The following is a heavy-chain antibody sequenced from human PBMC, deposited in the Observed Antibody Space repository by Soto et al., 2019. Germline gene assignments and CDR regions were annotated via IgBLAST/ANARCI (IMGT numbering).Heavy chain of an antibody. CDR2: ISAYNGNT. J-gene: IGHJ6*02. V-gene: IGHV1-18*01. D-gene: IGHD6-19*01. Sequence: QVQLVQSGAEVKKPGASVKVSCKASGYTFTSYGVSWVRQAPGQGLEWMGWISAYNGNTNYAQKLQGRVTMTTDTSTSTAYMELRSLRSDDTAVYYCARVAGIAVAGYYYYYGMDVWGQGTTVTVSS. CDR3: ARVAGIAVAGYYYYYGMDV. CDR1: GYTFTSYG.